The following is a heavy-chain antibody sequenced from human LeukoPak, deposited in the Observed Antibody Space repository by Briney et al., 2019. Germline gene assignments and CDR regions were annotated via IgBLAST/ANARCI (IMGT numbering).Heavy chain of an antibody. V-gene: IGHV1-69*05. CDR2: IIPIFGTA. Sequence: SVKVSCKASGGTFGSYAISWVRQAPGQGLEWMGGIIPIFGTANYAQRFQGRVTITTDESTSTAYMELSSLRSEDTAVYYCARAGSEYSSSVFDYWGQGTLVTVSS. CDR1: GGTFGSYA. J-gene: IGHJ4*02. CDR3: ARAGSEYSSSVFDY. D-gene: IGHD6-6*01.